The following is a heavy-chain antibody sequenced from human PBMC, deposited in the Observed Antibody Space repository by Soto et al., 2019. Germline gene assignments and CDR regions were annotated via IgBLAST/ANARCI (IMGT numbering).Heavy chain of an antibody. CDR1: GGSFSDYY. CDR3: ARGGYHYGSFDY. CDR2: INHSGST. Sequence: QVQLQQWGAGLLKPSETLSLTCGVYGGSFSDYYWSWIRQPPGKGLEWIGEINHSGSTNYNPSLKSRVTISVDTSKSQFSLKLSSVSAADTAVYYCARGGYHYGSFDYWGQGTLVTVSS. D-gene: IGHD5-18*01. V-gene: IGHV4-34*01. J-gene: IGHJ4*02.